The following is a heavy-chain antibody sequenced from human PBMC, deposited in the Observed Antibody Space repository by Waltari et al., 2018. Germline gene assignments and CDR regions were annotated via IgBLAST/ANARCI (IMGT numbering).Heavy chain of an antibody. CDR2: ISWNSGSI. Sequence: EVQLVESGGGLVQPGRSLILSCAASGFTFDNYAMHWVRQAPGKGLEWVSGISWNSGSIGYADSVKGRFTISRDNAKNSLNLQMNSLRAEDTAFYYCAKDMGIVATMVDSWGQGTLVTVSS. V-gene: IGHV3-9*01. D-gene: IGHD5-12*01. J-gene: IGHJ4*02. CDR3: AKDMGIVATMVDS. CDR1: GFTFDNYA.